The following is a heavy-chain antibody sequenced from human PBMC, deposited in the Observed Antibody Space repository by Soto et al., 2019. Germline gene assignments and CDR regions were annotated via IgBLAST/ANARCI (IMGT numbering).Heavy chain of an antibody. V-gene: IGHV3-33*01. CDR1: GFVFSNFG. CDR3: ARASPQPEPYDFDY. J-gene: IGHJ4*02. D-gene: IGHD3-16*01. Sequence: QVQLVESGGEVVQPWMSLRLSCVGQGFVFSNFGMHWFRQAQDKWLEWLAVIWYDGSNQYYGDSVKGRFTISRDNSKNTVYLQMNSLRVEDTAVYVCARASPQPEPYDFDYWGQGTLVTVSS. CDR2: IWYDGSNQ.